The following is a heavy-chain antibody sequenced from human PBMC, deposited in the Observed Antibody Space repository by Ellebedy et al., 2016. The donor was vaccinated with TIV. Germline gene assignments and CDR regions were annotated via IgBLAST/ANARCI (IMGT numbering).Heavy chain of an antibody. CDR3: ARASPGDDFWSDYANNCFDP. D-gene: IGHD3-3*01. CDR2: IYYSGST. CDR1: GGSISSYY. Sequence: SETLSLTCTVSGGSISSYYWSWIRQPPEKGLEWIGYIYYSGSTKYNPSLKSRVTISVDTSKNHFSLKLSSVTAADTAVYFCARASPGDDFWSDYANNCFDPWGQGTLVTVSS. J-gene: IGHJ5*02. V-gene: IGHV4-59*12.